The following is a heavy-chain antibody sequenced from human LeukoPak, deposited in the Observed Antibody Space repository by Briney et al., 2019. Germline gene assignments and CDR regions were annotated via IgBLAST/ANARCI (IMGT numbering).Heavy chain of an antibody. V-gene: IGHV1-18*01. J-gene: IGHJ3*02. Sequence: ASVKVSCKASGYTFTSYGISWVRQAPGQGLEWMGWISAYNGNTNYAQKLQGRVTMTTDTSTSTAYMELRSLRSDDTAVYYCARAHYDFWSGYVDAFDIWGQGTMVTVSS. CDR2: ISAYNGNT. CDR3: ARAHYDFWSGYVDAFDI. D-gene: IGHD3-3*01. CDR1: GYTFTSYG.